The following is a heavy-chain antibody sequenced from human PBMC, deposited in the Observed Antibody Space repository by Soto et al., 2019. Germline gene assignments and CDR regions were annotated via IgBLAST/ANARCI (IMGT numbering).Heavy chain of an antibody. CDR3: ARAGYSSGWYSLGP. J-gene: IGHJ5*02. CDR1: GGSFSGYY. D-gene: IGHD6-19*01. Sequence: SETLSLTCAVYGGSFSGYYWSWIRQPPGKGLEWIGEINHSGSTNYNPSLKSRVTISVDTSKNQFSLKLSSVTAADTAVYYCARAGYSSGWYSLGPWGQGTLVTVSS. CDR2: INHSGST. V-gene: IGHV4-34*01.